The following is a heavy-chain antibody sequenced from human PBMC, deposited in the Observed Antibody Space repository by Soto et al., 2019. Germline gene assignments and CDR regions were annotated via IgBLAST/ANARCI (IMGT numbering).Heavy chain of an antibody. CDR2: ISYDGSNK. Sequence: GGSLRLSCAASGFTFSSYAMHWVRQAPGKGLEWVAVISYDGSNKYYADSVKGRFTISRDNSKNTLYLQMNSLRAEDTAVYYCARSHLIGEGGMDVWGHGTTVTV. V-gene: IGHV3-30-3*01. J-gene: IGHJ6*02. CDR1: GFTFSSYA. D-gene: IGHD3-10*01. CDR3: ARSHLIGEGGMDV.